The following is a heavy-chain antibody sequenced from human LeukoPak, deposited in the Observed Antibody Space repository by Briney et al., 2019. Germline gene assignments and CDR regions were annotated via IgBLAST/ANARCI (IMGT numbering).Heavy chain of an antibody. CDR1: GGSINYNY. V-gene: IGHV4-4*07. CDR2: IYASGST. CDR3: ARHLRGNHPNDY. Sequence: SETLSLTCTVSGGSINYNYWSWIRQPAGRGLEWIGRIYASGSTNYNPSLKSQVTMSVDTSNNQLSLKLSSVTAADTAVYYCARHLRGNHPNDYWGQGTLVTVSS. J-gene: IGHJ4*02. D-gene: IGHD1-14*01.